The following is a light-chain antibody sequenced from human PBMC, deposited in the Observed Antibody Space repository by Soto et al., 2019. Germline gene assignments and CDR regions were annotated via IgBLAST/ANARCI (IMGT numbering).Light chain of an antibody. V-gene: IGKV2-30*01. CDR1: QSLVYRDGNTY. Sequence: VVMTQSPMSLPVTLGQPASISCTSSQSLVYRDGNTYLNWFHQRPGQPPRRLIYKVSNRDSGVPDRFSGRGSASDFTLKISRVAAEDVGLYYCMQGSHWPYTFGQGTKLEIK. CDR2: KVS. CDR3: MQGSHWPYT. J-gene: IGKJ2*01.